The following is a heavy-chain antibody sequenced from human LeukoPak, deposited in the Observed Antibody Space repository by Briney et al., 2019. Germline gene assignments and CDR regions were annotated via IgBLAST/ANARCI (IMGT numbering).Heavy chain of an antibody. J-gene: IGHJ4*02. D-gene: IGHD6-6*01. CDR3: AREYSSSSGRSFDY. CDR2: ISSSTTNM. Sequence: GGSLRLSCVVSGFTFNRCWMNWVRQAPGKGLEWVSYISSSTTNMYYADSVKGRFTISRDNAKNSLYLQMNSLRAEDTAVYYCAREYSSSSGRSFDYWGQGTLVTVSS. V-gene: IGHV3-48*01. CDR1: GFTFNRCW.